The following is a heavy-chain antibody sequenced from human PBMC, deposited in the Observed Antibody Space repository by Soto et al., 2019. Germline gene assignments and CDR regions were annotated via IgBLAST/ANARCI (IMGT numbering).Heavy chain of an antibody. J-gene: IGHJ6*02. Sequence: PGGSLRLSCAASGFTFSSYAMSWVRQAPGKGLEWVSAISGSGGSTYYADSVKGRFTISRDNSKNTLYLQMNSLRAEDTAVYYCAKDSPERCSGSYSNVYYYYYYGMDVWGQGTTVTVSS. CDR3: AKDSPERCSGSYSNVYYYYYYGMDV. V-gene: IGHV3-23*01. CDR2: ISGSGGST. CDR1: GFTFSSYA. D-gene: IGHD1-26*01.